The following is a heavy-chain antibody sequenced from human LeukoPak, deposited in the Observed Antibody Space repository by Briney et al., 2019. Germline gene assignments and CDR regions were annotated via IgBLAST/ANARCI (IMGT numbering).Heavy chain of an antibody. Sequence: GGTLRLSCAASGFTLSTYSMNWVRQAPGKGLEWVSSISSSNSYIYYADSVKGRFTISRDNAKNSLYLQMNTLRAEDTAVYYCAREGRRDYGDYPYYFDYWGQGTLVTVSS. J-gene: IGHJ4*02. D-gene: IGHD4-17*01. CDR1: GFTLSTYS. V-gene: IGHV3-21*01. CDR3: AREGRRDYGDYPYYFDY. CDR2: ISSSNSYI.